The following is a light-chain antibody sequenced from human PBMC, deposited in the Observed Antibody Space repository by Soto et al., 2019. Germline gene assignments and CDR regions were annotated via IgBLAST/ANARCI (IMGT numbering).Light chain of an antibody. CDR2: GAS. J-gene: IGKJ2*01. Sequence: EIVMTQSPVTLSVSPGERATLSCRASQSVSSNLAWYQQKPGQAPRLLIYGASTRATGIPARFSGSGSGTEFTLTISSLQSEDFAVYYCQQYNNWPPATFGQGTQLEIK. CDR3: QQYNNWPPAT. CDR1: QSVSSN. V-gene: IGKV3-15*01.